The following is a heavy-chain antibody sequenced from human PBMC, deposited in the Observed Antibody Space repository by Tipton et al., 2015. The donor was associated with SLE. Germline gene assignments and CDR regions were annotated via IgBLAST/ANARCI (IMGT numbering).Heavy chain of an antibody. CDR1: GGSISSSSYY. CDR3: ARDRAVLWFGETNAFDI. V-gene: IGHV4-39*07. CDR2: IYYSGST. D-gene: IGHD3-10*01. Sequence: TLSLTCTVSGGSISSSSYYWGWIRQPPGKGLEWIGSIYYSGSTYYNPSLKSRVTISVDTSKNQFSLKLSPVTAADTAVYYCARDRAVLWFGETNAFDIWGQGTMVTVSS. J-gene: IGHJ3*02.